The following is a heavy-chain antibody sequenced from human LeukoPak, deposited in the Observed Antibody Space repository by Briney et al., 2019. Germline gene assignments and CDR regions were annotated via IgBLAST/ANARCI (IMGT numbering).Heavy chain of an antibody. D-gene: IGHD6-13*01. CDR1: GGSINDHA. CDR3: ARLARIATAGASSYHSLEI. CDR2: VYYTGSS. Sequence: SETLSLTCTVSGGSINDHAWCWIRQPPGRGLEWIGCVYYTGSSKYNASLKSRLTISTDTSNNQLSLKVTSVTAADAAIYSCARLARIATAGASSYHSLEIWGQGTTVTVSS. J-gene: IGHJ6*02. V-gene: IGHV4-59*11.